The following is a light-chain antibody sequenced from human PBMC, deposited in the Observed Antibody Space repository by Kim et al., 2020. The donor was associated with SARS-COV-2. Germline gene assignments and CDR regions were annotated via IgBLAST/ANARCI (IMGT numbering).Light chain of an antibody. J-gene: IGLJ1*01. CDR1: SSNIGSST. V-gene: IGLV1-44*01. CDR3: AAWDHSLNGYV. Sequence: QPVLTQPPSASGTPGQTVTISCSGSSSNIGSSTVNWYQQVPGTASKLLIYSNNQWPSGVPDRFSGSKSGTSASLAISGLQSEDEAIYYCAAWDHSLNGYVFGTGTKVTVL. CDR2: SNN.